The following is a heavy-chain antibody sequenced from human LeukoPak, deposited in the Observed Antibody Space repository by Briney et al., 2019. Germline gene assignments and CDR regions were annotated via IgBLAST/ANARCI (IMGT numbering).Heavy chain of an antibody. CDR2: ISSSGSTI. CDR3: ARDTPPLWFGELLGAFDI. V-gene: IGHV3-48*03. Sequence: GGSLRLSCAASGFTFSSYEMNWVRQAPGKGLEWVSYISSSGSTIYYADSVKGRFTISRDNAKNSLYLQMNSLRAEDTAVYYCARDTPPLWFGELLGAFDIWGQGTMVTVSS. J-gene: IGHJ3*02. D-gene: IGHD3-10*01. CDR1: GFTFSSYE.